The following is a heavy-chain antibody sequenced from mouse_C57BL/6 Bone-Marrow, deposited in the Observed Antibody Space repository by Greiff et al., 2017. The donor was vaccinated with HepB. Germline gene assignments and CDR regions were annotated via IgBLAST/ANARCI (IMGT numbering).Heavy chain of an antibody. D-gene: IGHD1-1*01. Sequence: ESGPGLVKPSQSLSLTCSVTGYSITSGYYWNWIRQFPGNKLEWMGYISYDGSNNYNPSLKNRISITRDTSKNQFFLKLNSVTTEDTATYYCARGGTTVVDWGQGTTLTVSS. CDR1: GYSITSGYY. CDR2: ISYDGSN. J-gene: IGHJ2*01. CDR3: ARGGTTVVD. V-gene: IGHV3-6*01.